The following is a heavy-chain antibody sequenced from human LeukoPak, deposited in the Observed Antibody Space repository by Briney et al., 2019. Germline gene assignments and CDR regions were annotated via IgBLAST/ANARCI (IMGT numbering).Heavy chain of an antibody. J-gene: IGHJ4*02. V-gene: IGHV1-69*13. CDR1: GGTFRSFA. CDR2: IIPIFRTA. D-gene: IGHD3-22*01. Sequence: ASVKVFCKASGGTFRSFAISWVRQAPGQGLEGIGGIIPIFRTANYAQKFQGRVTITADESTSTAYMELSSLRSEDTAVYYCARALRYYSDSSGYAFDYWGQGTLVTVSS. CDR3: ARALRYYSDSSGYAFDY.